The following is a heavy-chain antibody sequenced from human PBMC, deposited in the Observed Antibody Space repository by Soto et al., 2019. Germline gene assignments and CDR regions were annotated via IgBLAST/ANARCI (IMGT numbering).Heavy chain of an antibody. CDR3: ARVCSTTSCYGAFDI. CDR2: ISGDGRST. D-gene: IGHD2-2*01. CDR1: GFTFSTYA. V-gene: IGHV3-64*01. J-gene: IGHJ3*02. Sequence: EVQLVESGGGLVQPGGSLRLSCAASGFTFSTYAMHWVRQAPGKGLEYVSLISGDGRSTYYANSVKGRFTISRDNSKNTLYLQMGSLRAEDMAVDYCARVCSTTSCYGAFDIWGQGTMVIVSS.